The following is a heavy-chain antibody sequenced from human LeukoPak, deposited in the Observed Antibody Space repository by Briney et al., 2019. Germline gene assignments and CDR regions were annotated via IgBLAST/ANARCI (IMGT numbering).Heavy chain of an antibody. CDR1: GFTFSNYW. J-gene: IGHJ4*02. D-gene: IGHD3-16*01. Sequence: GGSLRLSCAASGFTFSNYWMHWVRQAPGKGLVWVSRVNSDGSNTYYADSVKGRFTISRDNAKNTLYLQMNSLRAEDTAVYYCAKDPGGEYYFDYWGQGTLVTVSS. CDR3: AKDPGGEYYFDY. V-gene: IGHV3-74*01. CDR2: VNSDGSNT.